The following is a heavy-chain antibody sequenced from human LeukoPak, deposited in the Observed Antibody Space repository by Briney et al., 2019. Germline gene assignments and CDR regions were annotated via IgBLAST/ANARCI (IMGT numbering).Heavy chain of an antibody. CDR3: ARRNAMDV. CDR2: INQGGSER. J-gene: IGHJ6*02. Sequence: GGSLRLSCAASGFTFSSYWMSWVRQAPGKGLEWVANINQGGSERYFVDSVKGRFTISRDNAKSSLYLQMNSLRAEDTAVYYCARRNAMDVWGQGTTVIVFS. V-gene: IGHV3-7*03. CDR1: GFTFSSYW.